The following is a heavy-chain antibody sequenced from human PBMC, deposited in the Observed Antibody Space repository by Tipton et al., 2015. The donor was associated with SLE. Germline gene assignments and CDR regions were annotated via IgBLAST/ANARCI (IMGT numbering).Heavy chain of an antibody. CDR2: ISAYNGNT. Sequence: QSGAEVKKPGASVKVSCKASGYTFTSYGISWVRQAPGQGLEWMGWISAYNGNTNYAQKLQGRVTMTTDTSTSTAYMELRSLRSDETAGEYCARATCAARYSSGWYDDWGEGSLVTVSS. D-gene: IGHD6-19*01. CDR3: ARATCAARYSSGWYDD. V-gene: IGHV1-18*01. J-gene: IGHJ5*02. CDR1: GYTFTSYG.